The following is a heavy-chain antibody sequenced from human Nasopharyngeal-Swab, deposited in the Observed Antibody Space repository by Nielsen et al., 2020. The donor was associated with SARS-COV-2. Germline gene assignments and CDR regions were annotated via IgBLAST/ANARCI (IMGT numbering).Heavy chain of an antibody. CDR3: ALSEPAGYHHGMDV. CDR2: ISAYNGNT. Sequence: ASVKVSCKASGYTSINYGISWVRQAPGQGLEWMGWISAYNGNTNYAQKLQDRVTMTTDTSTSTVYMELRSLRSDDTAVYYCALSEPAGYHHGMDVWAQGTTVTVSS. CDR1: GYTSINYG. V-gene: IGHV1-18*01. J-gene: IGHJ6*02. D-gene: IGHD3-9*01.